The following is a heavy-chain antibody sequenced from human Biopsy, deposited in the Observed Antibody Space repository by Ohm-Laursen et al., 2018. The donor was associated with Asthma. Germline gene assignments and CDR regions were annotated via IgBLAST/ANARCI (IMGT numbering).Heavy chain of an antibody. CDR2: VFWSGTT. CDR1: GAYIGSRDHH. CDR3: ARVASYGDLYFGIDV. J-gene: IGHJ6*02. Sequence: TLSLTCTVGGAYIGSRDHHWSWIRQSPGTGLEWIGFVFWSGTTHYNRSLERRPSISMDTTRNEFSMHLRSVTAADTAVYFCARVASYGDLYFGIDVWGPETTVPVS. V-gene: IGHV4-30-4*01. D-gene: IGHD4-17*01.